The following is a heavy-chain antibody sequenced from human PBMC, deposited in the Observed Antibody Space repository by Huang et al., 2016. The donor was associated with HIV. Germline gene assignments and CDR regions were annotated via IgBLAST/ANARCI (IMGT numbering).Heavy chain of an antibody. CDR2: IGGSGVST. V-gene: IGHV3-23*01. D-gene: IGHD6-6*01. Sequence: EVHLLELGGGSVQPGGSLRLSCAASGFTFDNFAMNWVRQAPGKGPEWVSGIGGSGVSTHYADSGKGRLTISRDTSKNTVLLQMNSRRAEDTAVYYRAKEARAITSALNWFDSWGPGILVTVSS. CDR3: AKEARAITSALNWFDS. CDR1: GFTFDNFA. J-gene: IGHJ5*01.